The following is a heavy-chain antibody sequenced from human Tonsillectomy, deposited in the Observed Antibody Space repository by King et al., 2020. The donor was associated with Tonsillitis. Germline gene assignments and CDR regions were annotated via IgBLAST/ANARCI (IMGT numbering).Heavy chain of an antibody. D-gene: IGHD1-14*01. CDR2: INHSGST. CDR1: GGSFSGYY. Sequence: VQLPQWGAGLLKPSETLSLTCAVYGGSFSGYYWSWIRQPPGKGLEWIGEINHSGSTNYNPSLKSRVTISVDTSKNQFSLKLSSVTAADTAVYYCAREPGSRAFDYWGQGTLVTVSS. CDR3: AREPGSRAFDY. V-gene: IGHV4-34*01. J-gene: IGHJ4*02.